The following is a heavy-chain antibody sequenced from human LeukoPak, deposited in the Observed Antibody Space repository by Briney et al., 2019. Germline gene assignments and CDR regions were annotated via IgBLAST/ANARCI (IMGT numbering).Heavy chain of an antibody. Sequence: GGSLRLSCVASGFTFSSFSMNWVRQAPGKGLEWVSSISSSLSSTYYADSVKGRFTNSRDNSKNSLYLQMNSLRAEDTAVYYCARDEALDYWGQGTLVTVSS. CDR3: ARDEALDY. V-gene: IGHV3-21*01. CDR1: GFTFSSFS. CDR2: ISSSLSST. J-gene: IGHJ4*02.